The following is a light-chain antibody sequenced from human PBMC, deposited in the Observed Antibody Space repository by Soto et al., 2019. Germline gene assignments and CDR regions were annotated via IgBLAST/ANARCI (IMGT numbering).Light chain of an antibody. J-gene: IGKJ3*01. Sequence: EIVLTQSPGTLSLSPGERATLSCRASQRVSSNYLAWYQQKPGQAPRLLIYGASSRATGIPDRFSGSGSGTDFTLTISRLEPEDFAVYYCQQYGTSPITFGPGTKVDIK. CDR3: QQYGTSPIT. CDR2: GAS. V-gene: IGKV3-20*01. CDR1: QRVSSNY.